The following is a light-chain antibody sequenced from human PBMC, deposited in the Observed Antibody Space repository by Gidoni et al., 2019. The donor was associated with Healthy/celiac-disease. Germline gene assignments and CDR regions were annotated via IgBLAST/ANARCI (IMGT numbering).Light chain of an antibody. V-gene: IGKV1-9*01. CDR2: AAS. CDR3: QQLNSYPGRT. Sequence: DIQLTQYPSFLSASVGDRVTITCRASQGISSYLAWYQQKPGKAPKLLIYAASTLQSGVPSRFSGSGSGTEFTLTISSLQPEDFATYYCQQLNSYPGRTFGQGTKVEIK. J-gene: IGKJ1*01. CDR1: QGISSY.